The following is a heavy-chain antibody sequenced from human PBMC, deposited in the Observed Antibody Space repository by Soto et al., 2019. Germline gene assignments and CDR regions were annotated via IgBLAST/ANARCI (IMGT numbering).Heavy chain of an antibody. CDR1: GGSISSGGYY. Sequence: QVQLQESGPGLVKPSQTLSLTCTVSGGSISSGGYYWSWIRQHPGKGLEWIGYIYYRGSTNYTPSLKSRVTISVDTSKNQFSLKLSSVTAADTAVYYCARYCSGGSCSCDAFDIWGQGTMVTVSS. CDR3: ARYCSGGSCSCDAFDI. CDR2: IYYRGST. D-gene: IGHD2-15*01. J-gene: IGHJ3*02. V-gene: IGHV4-31*03.